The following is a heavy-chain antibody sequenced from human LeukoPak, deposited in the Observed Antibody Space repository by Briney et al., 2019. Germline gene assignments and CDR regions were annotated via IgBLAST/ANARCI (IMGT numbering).Heavy chain of an antibody. V-gene: IGHV4-4*07. CDR2: IYTGGSS. CDR3: ARGSSGARFDY. J-gene: IGHJ4*02. CDR1: GDSISSYY. Sequence: SETLSLTCTVSGDSISSYYWSWIRQPAGKGLEWIGRIYTGGSSNYNPSLKSRATMSVDTSKNQFSLKLTSVTAADTAVYYCARGSSGARFDYWGQGTLVTVSS. D-gene: IGHD2-15*01.